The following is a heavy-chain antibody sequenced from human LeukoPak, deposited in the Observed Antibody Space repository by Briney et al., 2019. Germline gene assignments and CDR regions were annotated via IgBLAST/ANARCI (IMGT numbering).Heavy chain of an antibody. Sequence: VASVKVSCKASGFTFPNSAMQWVRQARGQRLEWIGWIVLGAGNTVYSHKFHDRVTITRDVSTNTAYMELDSLGSEDTAVYYCAAQRGASLHDFWSTRLFDPWGKGTLVTVSS. J-gene: IGHJ5*02. CDR3: AAQRGASLHDFWSTRLFDP. D-gene: IGHD3-3*01. V-gene: IGHV1-58*02. CDR2: IVLGAGNT. CDR1: GFTFPNSA.